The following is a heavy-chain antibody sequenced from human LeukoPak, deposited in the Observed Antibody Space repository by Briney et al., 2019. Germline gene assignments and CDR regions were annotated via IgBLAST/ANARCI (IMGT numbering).Heavy chain of an antibody. J-gene: IGHJ4*02. CDR1: GGSISSYY. D-gene: IGHD5-18*01. CDR3: ARGASGYSYG. V-gene: IGHV4-59*01. CDR2: IHYSGRT. Sequence: NTSETLSPTSTVAGGSISSYYWSWIRQLPRKGLEWIGYIHYSGRTNYNTSLKTRVTISIDTSKNQFSLSLSSVTAADTAGYYCARGASGYSYGWGQGTLVTVSS.